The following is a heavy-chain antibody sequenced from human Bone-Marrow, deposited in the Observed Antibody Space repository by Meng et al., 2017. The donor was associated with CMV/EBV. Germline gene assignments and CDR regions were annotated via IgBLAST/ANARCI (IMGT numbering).Heavy chain of an antibody. D-gene: IGHD2-2*01. J-gene: IGHJ6*02. V-gene: IGHV4-61*01. CDR1: GGSVGSGSYY. Sequence: SETLSLTCTVSGGSVGSGSYYWSWIRQPPGKGLEWIGYIYYSGSTNYNPSLKSRVTISVDTSKNQFSLKLSSVTAADTAVYYCARQVVVVPAASETNYYYYYGMDVWGQGTTVTVSS. CDR3: ARQVVVVPAASETNYYYYYGMDV. CDR2: IYYSGST.